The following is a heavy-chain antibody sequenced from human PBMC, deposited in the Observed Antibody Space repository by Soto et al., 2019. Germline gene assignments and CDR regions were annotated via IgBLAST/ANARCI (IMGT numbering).Heavy chain of an antibody. CDR1: GFTFSSYG. J-gene: IGHJ3*02. CDR2: IWYDGSNK. D-gene: IGHD5-18*01. CDR3: ARGGYSYGMDAFDI. V-gene: IGHV3-33*01. Sequence: QVQLVESGGGVVQPGRSLRLSCAASGFTFSSYGMHWVRQAPGKGLEWVAVIWYDGSNKYYADSVEGRFTISRDNSKNTLYLQMNSLRAEDTAVYYCARGGYSYGMDAFDIWGQGTMVTVSS.